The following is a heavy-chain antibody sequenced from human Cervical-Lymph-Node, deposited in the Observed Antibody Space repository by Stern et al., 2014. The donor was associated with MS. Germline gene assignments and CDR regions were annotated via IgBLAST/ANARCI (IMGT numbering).Heavy chain of an antibody. Sequence: EVQLVESVGTSVQPGESLRLSCAASGFSFSTYAMTWVRQAPGKGLECVSYMSATGISIYYADSVKGRFTISRDNAKNSLYLQMNSLGVDDTAVYYCARDIAAADYWGQGTLVTVSS. V-gene: IGHV3-48*04. J-gene: IGHJ4*02. CDR1: GFSFSTYA. CDR2: MSATGISI. D-gene: IGHD6-13*01. CDR3: ARDIAAADY.